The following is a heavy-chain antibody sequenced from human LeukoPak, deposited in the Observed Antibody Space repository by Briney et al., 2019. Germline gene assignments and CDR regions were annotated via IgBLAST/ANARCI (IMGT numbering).Heavy chain of an antibody. J-gene: IGHJ4*02. CDR2: ISDSGGRT. CDR1: GIILSNHG. D-gene: IGHD3-22*01. Sequence: GGSLRLSCAVSGIILSNHGMSWVRPPAGKGREWVAGISDSGGRTNYADSVKGRFTISRNDPKNTLYMQMNSLRGEDTAVYFCAKRGVVIRVILVGFHKEAYYFDSWGQGALVTVSS. CDR3: AKRGVVIRVILVGFHKEAYYFDS. V-gene: IGHV3-23*01.